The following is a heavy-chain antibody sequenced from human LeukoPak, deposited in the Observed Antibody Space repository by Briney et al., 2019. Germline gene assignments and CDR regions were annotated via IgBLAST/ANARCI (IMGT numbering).Heavy chain of an antibody. CDR3: ARVSGRLERQSDLDY. CDR2: IGGDSTYI. D-gene: IGHD1-1*01. V-gene: IGHV3-21*01. J-gene: IGHJ4*02. CDR1: GFTFSSYA. Sequence: KPGGSLRLSCAASGFTFSSYAMSWVRQAPGKGLEWVSSIGGDSTYIYNAGSVKGRFTISRDNAQASLYLQMNSLRADDTAVYYCARVSGRLERQSDLDYWGQGTLVIVSS.